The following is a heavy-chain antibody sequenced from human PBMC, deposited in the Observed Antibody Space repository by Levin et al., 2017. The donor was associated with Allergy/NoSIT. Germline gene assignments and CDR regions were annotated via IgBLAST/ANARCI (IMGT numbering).Heavy chain of an antibody. CDR3: AKDIAVIAAWGYGMDV. Sequence: GGSLRLSCAASGFTFDDYAMHWVRQAPGKGLEWVSGISWNSGSIGYADSVKGRFTISRDNAKNSLYLQMNSLRAEDTALYYCAKDIAVIAAWGYGMDVWGQGTTVTVSS. CDR2: ISWNSGSI. D-gene: IGHD6-13*01. V-gene: IGHV3-9*01. CDR1: GFTFDDYA. J-gene: IGHJ6*02.